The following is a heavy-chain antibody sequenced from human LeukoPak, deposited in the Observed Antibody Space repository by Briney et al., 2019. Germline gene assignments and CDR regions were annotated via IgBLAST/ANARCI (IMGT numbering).Heavy chain of an antibody. Sequence: GSLRLSCVASTFTFRSFTMVWVRQAPGKGLEWIGEIYHSGSTNYNPSLKSRVTISVDKSKNQFSLKLSSVTAADTAVYYCARSVATFDYWGQGTLVTVSS. V-gene: IGHV4-4*02. J-gene: IGHJ4*02. CDR3: ARSVATFDY. CDR2: IYHSGST. D-gene: IGHD5-12*01. CDR1: TFTFRSFTM.